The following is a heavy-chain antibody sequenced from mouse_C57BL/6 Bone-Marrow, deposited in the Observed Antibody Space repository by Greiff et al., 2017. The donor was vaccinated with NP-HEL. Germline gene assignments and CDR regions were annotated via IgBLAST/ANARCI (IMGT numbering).Heavy chain of an antibody. D-gene: IGHD2-4*01. V-gene: IGHV1-55*01. CDR2: IYPGSGST. J-gene: IGHJ3*01. CDR3: AREDGYEYDWCAY. Sequence: QVQLQQPGAELVKPGASVKMSCKASGYTFTSYWITWVKQRPGQGLEWIGDIYPGSGSTNYNEKFKSKATLTVDTSSSTAYRQLSSLTSEDAAVYYCAREDGYEYDWCAYWGQGTLVTVSA. CDR1: GYTFTSYW.